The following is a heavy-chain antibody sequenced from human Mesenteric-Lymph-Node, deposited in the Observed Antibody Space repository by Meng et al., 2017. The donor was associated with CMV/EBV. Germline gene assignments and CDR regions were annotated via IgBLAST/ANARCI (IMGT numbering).Heavy chain of an antibody. D-gene: IGHD3-9*01. CDR1: LSTYT. Sequence: LSTYTLHWVRQAPGKGLEWVSSISSRGTYTYYVGSVKGRFTISRDNAKESLYLQMNSLRVEDTAVYYCAREGEVYDILTGRVYYFDYWGQGTLVTVSS. J-gene: IGHJ4*02. CDR2: ISSRGTYT. CDR3: AREGEVYDILTGRVYYFDY. V-gene: IGHV3-21*01.